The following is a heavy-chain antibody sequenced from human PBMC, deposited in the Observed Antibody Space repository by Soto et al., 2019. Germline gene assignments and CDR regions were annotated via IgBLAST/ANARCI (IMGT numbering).Heavy chain of an antibody. V-gene: IGHV3-30*18. CDR3: AKEGYSYGPPGYYYGMDV. CDR2: ISYDGSNK. D-gene: IGHD5-18*01. J-gene: IGHJ6*02. Sequence: GGSLRLSCAASGFTFSSYGMHWVRQAPGKGLEWVAVISYDGSNKYYADSVKGRFTISRDKSKNTLYLQMNSLRAEDTAVYYCAKEGYSYGPPGYYYGMDVWGQGTTVTVSS. CDR1: GFTFSSYG.